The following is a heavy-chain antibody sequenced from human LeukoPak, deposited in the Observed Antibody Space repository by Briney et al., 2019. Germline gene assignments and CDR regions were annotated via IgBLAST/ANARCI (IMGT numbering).Heavy chain of an antibody. CDR1: GYTFTGYY. D-gene: IGHD5-12*01. CDR2: INPSGGST. V-gene: IGHV1-46*01. CDR3: ASRGYSGYAVFDY. Sequence: ASVKVSCKASGYTFTGYYMHWVRQAPGQGHEWMGIINPSGGSTSYAQKFQGRVAMTRDTSTSTVYMELSSLRSEDTAVYYCASRGYSGYAVFDYWGQGTLVTVSS. J-gene: IGHJ4*02.